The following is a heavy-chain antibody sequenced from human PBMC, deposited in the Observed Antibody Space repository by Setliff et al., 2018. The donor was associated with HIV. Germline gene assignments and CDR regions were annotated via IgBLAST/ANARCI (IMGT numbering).Heavy chain of an antibody. J-gene: IGHJ3*02. CDR1: GGSMSTHY. Sequence: PSETLSLTCTVSGGSMSTHYWSWIRQTPGKGLEWIGHIYTTGSTHSNPSLRSRVTISIDTSKSHFSLRLKSVTAADTALYYCASGSPFDGFDMWGQGTMVTVSS. V-gene: IGHV4-59*11. CDR2: IYTTGST. D-gene: IGHD1-26*01. CDR3: ASGSPFDGFDM.